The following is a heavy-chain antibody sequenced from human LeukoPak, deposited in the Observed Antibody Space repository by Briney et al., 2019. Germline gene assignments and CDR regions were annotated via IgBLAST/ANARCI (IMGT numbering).Heavy chain of an antibody. D-gene: IGHD2-15*01. J-gene: IGHJ4*02. CDR1: GFTFSSYA. V-gene: IGHV3-30-3*01. Sequence: GGSLRLSCAASGFTFSSYAIDWVRQAPGKGLEWVALISYDGSKKYYAESVKGRFTISRDNSKNTLYLQMNSLRVEDTAVYYCAKDRGRTWVQVANWGQGTLVTVSS. CDR2: ISYDGSKK. CDR3: AKDRGRTWVQVAN.